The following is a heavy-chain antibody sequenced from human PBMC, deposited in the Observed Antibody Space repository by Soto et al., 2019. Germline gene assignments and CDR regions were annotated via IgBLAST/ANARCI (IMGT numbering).Heavy chain of an antibody. CDR2: ISGGGDST. CDR1: GVFFSNYH. J-gene: IGHJ6*02. Sequence: EVQLLESGGALVQPGGSLRLSCAASGVFFSNYHMSWVRQSPGKGLQWVAAISGGGDSTYYADSVKGRFTISRDNSDNTLWLQMNSLRAGDTAVYYCVKYGGAAARPTFYYGLDVWGQGTTVTVSS. D-gene: IGHD6-6*01. V-gene: IGHV3-23*01. CDR3: VKYGGAAARPTFYYGLDV.